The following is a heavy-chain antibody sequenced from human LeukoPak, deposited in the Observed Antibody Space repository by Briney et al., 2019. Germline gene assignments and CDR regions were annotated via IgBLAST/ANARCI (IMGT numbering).Heavy chain of an antibody. J-gene: IGHJ4*02. CDR3: ARHTFDDYVWGSYRRYPLYYFDY. V-gene: IGHV4-39*01. Sequence: SETLSLTCTVSGGTISSSSYYWGWIRQPPGKGLEWIGCIYYSSSTYYNPFLKRRVTISVDTSKNQVSLKLSSVTAADTAVYYCARHTFDDYVWGSYRRYPLYYFDYWGQGTLVTVSS. CDR2: IYYSSST. CDR1: GGTISSSSYY. D-gene: IGHD3-16*02.